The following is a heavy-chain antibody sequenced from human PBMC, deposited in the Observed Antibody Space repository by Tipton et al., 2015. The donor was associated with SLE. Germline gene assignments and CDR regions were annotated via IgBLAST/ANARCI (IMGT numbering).Heavy chain of an antibody. J-gene: IGHJ4*02. V-gene: IGHV3-23*03. CDR3: ARDRVVGAEGGGYYLDY. CDR2: TYRGGTT. CDR1: GFSFSTYA. D-gene: IGHD1-26*01. Sequence: SLRLSCAASGFSFSTYAMSWVRQAPGKGLEWVSVTYRGGTTYYVDSVRGRFTISRDDSKNTLYLQMGSLTAEDTAVYYCARDRVVGAEGGGYYLDYWGQGTLVTVSS.